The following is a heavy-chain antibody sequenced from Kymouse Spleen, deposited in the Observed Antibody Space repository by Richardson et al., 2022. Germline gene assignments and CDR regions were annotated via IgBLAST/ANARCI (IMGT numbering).Heavy chain of an antibody. V-gene: IGHV1-3*01. Sequence: QVQLVQSGAEVKKPGASVKVSCKASGYTFTSYAMHWVRQAPGQRLEWMGWINAGNGNTKYSQKFQGRVTITRDTSASTAYMELSSLRSEDTAVYYCARESGYSGYDYFDYWGQGTLVTVSS. D-gene: IGHD5-12*01. CDR2: INAGNGNT. CDR3: ARESGYSGYDYFDY. J-gene: IGHJ4*02. CDR1: GYTFTSYA.